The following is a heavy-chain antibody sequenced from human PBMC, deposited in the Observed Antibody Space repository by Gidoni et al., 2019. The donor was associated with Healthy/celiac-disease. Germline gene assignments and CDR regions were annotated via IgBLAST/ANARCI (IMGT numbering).Heavy chain of an antibody. CDR2: IYYSGST. V-gene: IGHV4-59*01. CDR3: ARVGSGWHGEYFQH. Sequence: QVQLQESGPGLVKPSETLSLTCTVSGGSISSYYWSWIRQPPGKGLEWIGYIYYSGSTNYNPSLKSRVTISVDTSKNQFSLKLSSVTAADTAVYYCARVGSGWHGEYFQHWGQGTLVTVSS. D-gene: IGHD6-19*01. CDR1: GGSISSYY. J-gene: IGHJ1*01.